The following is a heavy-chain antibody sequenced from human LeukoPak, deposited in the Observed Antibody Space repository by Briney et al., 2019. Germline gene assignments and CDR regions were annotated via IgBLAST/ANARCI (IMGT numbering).Heavy chain of an antibody. D-gene: IGHD6-19*01. CDR1: GFTFSSYA. J-gene: IGHJ4*01. Sequence: GXLRLSCAASGFTFSSYAMSWVRQAPGKGLEWVSGISGSGGSTYYADSVKGRFSISRENSKKTLYLEMNSLRTEATAVYYCAKGRGQWLAAINYSGHGTLVTVSS. V-gene: IGHV3-23*01. CDR3: AKGRGQWLAAINY. CDR2: ISGSGGST.